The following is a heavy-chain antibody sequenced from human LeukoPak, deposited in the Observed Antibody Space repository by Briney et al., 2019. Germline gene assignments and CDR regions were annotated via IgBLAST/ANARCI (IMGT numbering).Heavy chain of an antibody. Sequence: SETLSLTCAVYGGSFSGYYWSWIRQPPGKGLEWIGEINHSGSTNYNPSLKSRVTISVDTSKNQFSLKLSSVTAADTAVYYCARALLYNWSYLGYWGQGTLVTVSS. CDR2: INHSGST. CDR3: ARALLYNWSYLGY. D-gene: IGHD1-20*01. V-gene: IGHV4-34*01. J-gene: IGHJ4*02. CDR1: GGSFSGYY.